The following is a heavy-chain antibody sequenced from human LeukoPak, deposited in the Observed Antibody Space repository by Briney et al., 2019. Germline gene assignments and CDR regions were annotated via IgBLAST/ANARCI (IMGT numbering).Heavy chain of an antibody. CDR3: ATHAKYYYDSSGYY. CDR1: GYAFTEYY. J-gene: IGHJ4*02. Sequence: ASVKISCKVSGYAFTEYYMHWVQQAPGKGLEWMGLVDPEDGETIYAEKFQGRVTITADTSTDTAYMELSSLRSEDTAVYYCATHAKYYYDSSGYYWGQGTLVTVSS. CDR2: VDPEDGET. D-gene: IGHD3-22*01. V-gene: IGHV1-69-2*01.